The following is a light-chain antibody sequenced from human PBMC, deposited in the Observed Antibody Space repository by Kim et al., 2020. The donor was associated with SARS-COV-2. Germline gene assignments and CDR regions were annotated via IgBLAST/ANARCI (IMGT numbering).Light chain of an antibody. Sequence: SVTISCTGTSSDVGSFNYVSWYQQHPGKAPNLIIHEVSKRPSGVPHRFSASKSGNPASLTVSGLQADDEADYYCSSYGGSNNVVFGGGTQLTVL. CDR2: EVS. CDR1: SSDVGSFNY. V-gene: IGLV2-8*01. J-gene: IGLJ2*01. CDR3: SSYGGSNNVV.